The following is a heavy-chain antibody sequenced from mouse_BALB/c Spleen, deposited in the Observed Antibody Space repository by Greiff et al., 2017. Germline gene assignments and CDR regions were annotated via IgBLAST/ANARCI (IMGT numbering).Heavy chain of an antibody. J-gene: IGHJ2*01. CDR1: GYSITSGYY. V-gene: IGHV3-6*02. D-gene: IGHD1-1*01. CDR2: ISYDGSN. Sequence: EVQLQESGPGLVKPSQSLSLTCSVTGYSITSGYYWNWIRQFPGNKLEWMGYISYDGSNNYNPSLKNRISITRDTSKNQFFLKLNSVTTEDTATYYCAREHYYGSSYDYFDYWGQGTTLTVSS. CDR3: AREHYYGSSYDYFDY.